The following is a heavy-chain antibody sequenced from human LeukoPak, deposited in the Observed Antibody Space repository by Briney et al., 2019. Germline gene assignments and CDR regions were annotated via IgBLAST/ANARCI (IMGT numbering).Heavy chain of an antibody. J-gene: IGHJ4*02. CDR2: IYHSGST. CDR1: GYSISSGYY. V-gene: IGHV4-38-2*02. CDR3: ARFTVSGSSKN. Sequence: ASETLSLTCTVSGYSISSGYYWGWIRQPPGKGLEWIGSIYHSGSTYYNPSLKSRVTISEDTSKNQFSLKLSSVTAADTAVYYCARFTVSGSSKNWGQGTLVTVSS. D-gene: IGHD3-16*01.